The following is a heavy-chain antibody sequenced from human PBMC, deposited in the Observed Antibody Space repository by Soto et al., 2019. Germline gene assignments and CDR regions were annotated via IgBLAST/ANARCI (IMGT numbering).Heavy chain of an antibody. CDR3: AADLKYSYGRRRFYYYYGMAV. J-gene: IGHJ6*02. CDR2: IVVGSGNT. V-gene: IGHV1-58*01. D-gene: IGHD5-18*01. CDR1: GFTFECSS. Sequence: GFTFECSSRWSPQHYRKQRLEWIGWIVVGSGNTNYAQKFQERVTITRDMSTSTAYMELSSLRSEDTAVYYCAADLKYSYGRRRFYYYYGMAVWGQRTTVTVSS.